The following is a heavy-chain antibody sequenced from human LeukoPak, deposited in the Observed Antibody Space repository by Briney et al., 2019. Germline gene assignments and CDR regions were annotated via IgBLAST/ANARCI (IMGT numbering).Heavy chain of an antibody. J-gene: IGHJ6*03. Sequence: SQTLSLTCTVSGASISSTSYCWGWIRQPPGKGLEWIGYIYYSGSTNYNPSLKSRVTISVDTSNNQFSLKLSSVTAADTAVYYCARAQYYYGRSDYFYYYMDVWGKGTTATISS. D-gene: IGHD3-22*01. CDR3: ARAQYYYGRSDYFYYYMDV. CDR1: GASISSTSYC. V-gene: IGHV4-61*05. CDR2: IYYSGST.